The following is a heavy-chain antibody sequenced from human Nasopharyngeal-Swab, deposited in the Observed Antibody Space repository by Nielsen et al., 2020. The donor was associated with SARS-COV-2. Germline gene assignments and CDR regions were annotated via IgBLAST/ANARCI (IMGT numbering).Heavy chain of an antibody. CDR1: GFTFSDYY. J-gene: IGHJ6*02. V-gene: IGHV3-23*01. Sequence: GESLRLSCVASGFTFSDYYMAWIRQAPGKGLEWVSAISGSGGSTYYADSVKGRFTISRDNSKNTLYLQMNSLRAEDTAVYYCAKTYDYVWGSYSMYYGMDVWGQGTTVTVSS. CDR2: ISGSGGST. CDR3: AKTYDYVWGSYSMYYGMDV. D-gene: IGHD3-16*01.